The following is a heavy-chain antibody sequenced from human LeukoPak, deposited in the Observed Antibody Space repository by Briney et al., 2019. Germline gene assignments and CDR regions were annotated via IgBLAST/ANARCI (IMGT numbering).Heavy chain of an antibody. CDR2: IYHSGNT. Sequence: SETLSLTCTVSGGSISSGSYYGSWVRQHPGKGLEWLGYIYHSGNTYYNSSINSRVIMSVDTSKNQFSLKLNSVTAADTALYYCARLVWFGELQHSVDYWGQGTLVTVSS. CDR3: ARLVWFGELQHSVDY. J-gene: IGHJ4*02. CDR1: GGSISSGSYY. V-gene: IGHV4-31*03. D-gene: IGHD3-10*01.